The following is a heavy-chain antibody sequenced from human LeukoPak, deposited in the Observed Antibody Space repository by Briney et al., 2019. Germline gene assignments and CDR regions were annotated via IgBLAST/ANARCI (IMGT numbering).Heavy chain of an antibody. CDR1: GFTFSSYE. CDR3: ARVPPGSSSSYY. D-gene: IGHD6-6*01. J-gene: IGHJ4*02. CDR2: ISSSGSTI. V-gene: IGHV3-48*03. Sequence: GGSLRLSCAASGFTFSSYETNWVRQAPGKGLEWVSYISSSGSTIYYADPVKGRFTVSRDDAKNSLYLQMNSLRAEDTAVYYCARVPPGSSSSYYWGQGTLVTVSS.